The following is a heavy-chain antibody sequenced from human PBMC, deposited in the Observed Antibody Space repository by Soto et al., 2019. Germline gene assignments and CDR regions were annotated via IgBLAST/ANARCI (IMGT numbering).Heavy chain of an antibody. CDR2: ISGYNGDT. Sequence: QGHLVQSEAEVKKSGASVKVSCKASGYTFTRYGISWVRQAPGQGLEWMGWISGYNGDTNYAQKFQGRGSMTIDKYTTTPYMELRSLTSDATAVYYCAKNAQPPYYSDGLDVWGQGTKVTVSS. V-gene: IGHV1-18*01. CDR1: GYTFTRYG. CDR3: AKNAQPPYYSDGLDV. D-gene: IGHD6-13*01. J-gene: IGHJ6*02.